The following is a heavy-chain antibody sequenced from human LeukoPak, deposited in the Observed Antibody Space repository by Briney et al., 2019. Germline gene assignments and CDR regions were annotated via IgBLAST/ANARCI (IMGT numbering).Heavy chain of an antibody. CDR1: GFTFSSYA. V-gene: IGHV3-30*04. D-gene: IGHD3-10*01. CDR3: AKESGLRVRGVIPLMDV. Sequence: GGSLRLSCAASGFTFSSYAMHWVRQAPGKGLEWVAVISYDGSNKYYADSVKGRFTISRDNSKNTLYLQMNSLRAEDTAVYYCAKESGLRVRGVIPLMDVWGKGTTVTISS. CDR2: ISYDGSNK. J-gene: IGHJ6*03.